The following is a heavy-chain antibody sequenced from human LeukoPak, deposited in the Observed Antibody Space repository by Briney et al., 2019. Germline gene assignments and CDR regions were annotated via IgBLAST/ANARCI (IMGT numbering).Heavy chain of an antibody. V-gene: IGHV1-18*01. CDR2: ISAYSGNT. CDR3: ARELAAAGNWFDP. D-gene: IGHD6-13*01. CDR1: GYTFTSYG. Sequence: GASVKVSCKASGYTFTSYGISWVRQAPGQGLEWMGWISAYSGNTNYAQKLQGRVTMTTDTSTTTAYMELRSLRSDDTAVYYCARELAAAGNWFDPWGQGTLVTVSS. J-gene: IGHJ5*02.